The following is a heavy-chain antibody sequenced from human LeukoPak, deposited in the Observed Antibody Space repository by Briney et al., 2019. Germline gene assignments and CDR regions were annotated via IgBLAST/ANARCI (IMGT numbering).Heavy chain of an antibody. J-gene: IGHJ5*02. V-gene: IGHV5-51*01. Sequence: GESLKISCKGSAYSFTSYCIGRVRHMPGKGLEWMGIIYPGDSDTRYSPSFQGQFTISADKPISTAYLQWSSLKASDTAMYYCARHNSLIVPAAEFDPWGEGTLVTVSS. D-gene: IGHD2-2*01. CDR2: IYPGDSDT. CDR1: AYSFTSYC. CDR3: ARHNSLIVPAAEFDP.